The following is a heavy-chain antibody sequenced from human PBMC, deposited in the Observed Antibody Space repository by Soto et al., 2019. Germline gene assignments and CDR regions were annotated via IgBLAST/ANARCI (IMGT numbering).Heavy chain of an antibody. D-gene: IGHD1-26*01. CDR3: GRAPPTTPGLSSKKTKYYYYYGLDV. V-gene: IGHV4-34*01. Sequence: ASETQSLTCAVYGRSFSCYYWSWIRQPPGKGLEWIGEINHSGSTNYNPSLKSLVTISLDTSKNQFSLKLSSVTAADTAVDYCGRAPPTTPGLSSKKTKYYYYYGLDVWGQGTTVTVSS. CDR1: GRSFSCYY. CDR2: INHSGST. J-gene: IGHJ6*02.